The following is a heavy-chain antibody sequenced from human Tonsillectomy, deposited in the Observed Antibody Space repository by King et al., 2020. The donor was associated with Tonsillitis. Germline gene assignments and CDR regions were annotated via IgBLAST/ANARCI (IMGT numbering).Heavy chain of an antibody. Sequence: VQLVESGGGLVQPGGSLRLSCAASGFTFSSYWMSWVRQAPGKGLEWVANIKQDGSEKYYVDSVKGRFTISRDNRKNSRSLQMNSLRAEATAVYYCARGPAPGYGDYHSWFDPWGQGTLVTVSS. CDR1: GFTFSSYW. J-gene: IGHJ5*02. D-gene: IGHD4-17*01. CDR3: ARGPAPGYGDYHSWFDP. CDR2: IKQDGSEK. V-gene: IGHV3-7*03.